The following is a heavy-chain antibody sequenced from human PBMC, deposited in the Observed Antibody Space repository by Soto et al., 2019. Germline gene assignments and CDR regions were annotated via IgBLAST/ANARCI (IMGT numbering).Heavy chain of an antibody. J-gene: IGHJ6*02. CDR2: IIPIFGTA. Sequence: SVKVSCKASGGTFSSYAISWVRQAPGQGLEWMGGIIPIFGTANYAQKFQGRVTITADESTSTAYMELSSLRSEDTAVYYCARDLDYRYGMDVWGQGTPVTVSS. CDR1: GGTFSSYA. V-gene: IGHV1-69*13. CDR3: ARDLDYRYGMDV.